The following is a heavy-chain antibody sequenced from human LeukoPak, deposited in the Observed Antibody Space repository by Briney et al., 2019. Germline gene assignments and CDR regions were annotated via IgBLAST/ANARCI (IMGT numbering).Heavy chain of an antibody. CDR1: GGSFSGYY. Sequence: PSETLSLTCAVYGGSFSGYYWSWIRQPPGKGLEWIGEINHSGSTNYNPSLKSRVTISVDTSKNQFSMKLSSVTAADTAVYYCARERYFDWLLLGDAFDIWGQGTMVTVSS. V-gene: IGHV4-34*01. J-gene: IGHJ3*02. D-gene: IGHD3-9*01. CDR2: INHSGST. CDR3: ARERYFDWLLLGDAFDI.